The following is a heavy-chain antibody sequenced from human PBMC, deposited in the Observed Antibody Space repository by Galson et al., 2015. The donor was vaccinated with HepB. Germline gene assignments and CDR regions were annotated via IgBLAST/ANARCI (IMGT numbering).Heavy chain of an antibody. D-gene: IGHD3-10*01. CDR1: GFTFRIYG. J-gene: IGHJ5*02. V-gene: IGHV3-23*01. CDR2: IDGSGDRT. CDR3: VKDVGRDLFGPGA. Sequence: SLSLSCAASGFTFRIYGMSWVRQAPGKGLEWVSGIDGSGDRTEYADSVQCRFIVSRDNSKNTLYLQISGLRVEDTAKYYCVKDVGRDLFGPGAWGQGTLVTVSS.